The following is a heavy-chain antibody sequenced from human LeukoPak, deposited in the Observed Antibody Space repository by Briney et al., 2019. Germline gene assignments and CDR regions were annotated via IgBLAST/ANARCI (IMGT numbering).Heavy chain of an antibody. CDR3: ARDQGGDRRWFDP. CDR2: IIPIFGTA. J-gene: IGHJ5*02. CDR1: GGTFSSYA. Sequence: SVKVSCKDSGGTFSSYAISWVRQAPGQGLEWMGGIIPIFGTANYAQKFQGRVTIITDESTSTAYMELSSLRSEDTAVYYCARDQGGDRRWFDPWGQGTLVTVSS. V-gene: IGHV1-69*05.